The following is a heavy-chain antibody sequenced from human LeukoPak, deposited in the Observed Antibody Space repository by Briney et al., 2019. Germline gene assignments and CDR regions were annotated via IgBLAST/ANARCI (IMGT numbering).Heavy chain of an antibody. J-gene: IGHJ4*02. Sequence: GGSLRLSCAASGFTFSSYWMSWVRQAPGKGLEWVANIKQDGSEKYYVDSVKGRFTISRDNAKNSLYLQMNSLRAEDTAVYYCAKLGGSGYLDYWGQGTLVTVSS. CDR2: IKQDGSEK. CDR1: GFTFSSYW. CDR3: AKLGGSGYLDY. V-gene: IGHV3-7*03. D-gene: IGHD3-10*01.